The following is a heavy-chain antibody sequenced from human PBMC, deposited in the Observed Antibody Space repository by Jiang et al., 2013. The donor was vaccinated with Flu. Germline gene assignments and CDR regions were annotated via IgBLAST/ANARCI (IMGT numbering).Heavy chain of an antibody. V-gene: IGHV1-18*01. CDR3: AGSSSDAFDI. J-gene: IGHJ3*02. Sequence: SYGISWVRQAPGQGLEWMGWISAYNGNTNYAQKLQGRVTMTTDTSTSTAYMELSSLRSEDTAVYYCAGSSSDAFDIWGQGTMVTVSS. D-gene: IGHD6-13*01. CDR1: SYG. CDR2: ISAYNGNT.